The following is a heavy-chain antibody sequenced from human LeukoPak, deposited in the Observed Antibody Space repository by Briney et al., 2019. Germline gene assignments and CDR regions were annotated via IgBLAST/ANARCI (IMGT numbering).Heavy chain of an antibody. Sequence: PGGSLRLSCAASGFTFSSYWMSWVRQAPGKGLEWVANIKQDGSEKYYVDSVKGRFTISRDNAKNSLYLQMSSLRAEDTAVYYCARAPQGYCSTTSCSNDYWGQGTLVTVSS. D-gene: IGHD2-2*01. CDR3: ARAPQGYCSTTSCSNDY. J-gene: IGHJ4*02. CDR1: GFTFSSYW. CDR2: IKQDGSEK. V-gene: IGHV3-7*01.